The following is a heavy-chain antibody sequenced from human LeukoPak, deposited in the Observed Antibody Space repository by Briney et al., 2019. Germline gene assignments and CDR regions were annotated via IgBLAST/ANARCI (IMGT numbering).Heavy chain of an antibody. Sequence: SGGSLRLSCAASGFTFSNSWFHWVRQVPGKGLVWVSRINSDGSSTIYADSVKGRFTISRDNAKNTLYLQMNSLRAEDTAVYFCASGELDSLYYFDYWGQGTLVTVSS. CDR3: ASGELDSLYYFDY. J-gene: IGHJ4*02. D-gene: IGHD1-1*01. CDR2: INSDGSST. CDR1: GFTFSNSW. V-gene: IGHV3-74*01.